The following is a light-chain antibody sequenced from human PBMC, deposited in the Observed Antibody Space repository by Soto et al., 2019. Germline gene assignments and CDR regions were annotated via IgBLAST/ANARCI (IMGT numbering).Light chain of an antibody. CDR3: QQLNSYSIT. CDR2: AAS. V-gene: IGKV1-9*01. Sequence: DIQVTQSPSSLSASVGDRVTITCRASQGISSYLAWYQQKPGKAPKLPIYAASTLQSGVPSRFSGSGSGTDFTLTISSLQPEDFATYYCQQLNSYSITFGQGTRLEIK. J-gene: IGKJ5*01. CDR1: QGISSY.